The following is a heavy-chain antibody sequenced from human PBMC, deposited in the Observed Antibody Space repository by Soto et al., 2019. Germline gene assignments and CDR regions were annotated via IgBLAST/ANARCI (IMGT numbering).Heavy chain of an antibody. J-gene: IGHJ4*02. CDR3: ARHYGSGTYIYFDY. V-gene: IGHV3-64*01. Sequence: EVQLVESGGDLVQPGGSLRLSCAASGFTFSNYWMHWVRQAPGKKLEYVSGISTHGGSTYYANSVKGRFTISRGNSRNTLYRQMGSLSAEDMAVYYCARHYGSGTYIYFDYWGQGTLVTVSS. CDR2: ISTHGGST. CDR1: GFTFSNYW. D-gene: IGHD3-10*01.